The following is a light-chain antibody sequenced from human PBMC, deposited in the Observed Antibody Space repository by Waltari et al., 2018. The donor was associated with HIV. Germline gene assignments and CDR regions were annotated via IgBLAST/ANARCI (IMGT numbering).Light chain of an antibody. CDR3: FSYSGSYTSVL. CDR2: DVS. J-gene: IGLJ2*01. V-gene: IGLV2-11*01. Sequence: QSALTQPRSVSGSPAQSVTISCTGTSSDVGGFNYVSWYQQHPGKAPKLIIYDVSKRPSGVPDRFSGSKSGNTASLTISGRQAEDEADYYCFSYSGSYTSVLFGGGTKLTVL. CDR1: SSDVGGFNY.